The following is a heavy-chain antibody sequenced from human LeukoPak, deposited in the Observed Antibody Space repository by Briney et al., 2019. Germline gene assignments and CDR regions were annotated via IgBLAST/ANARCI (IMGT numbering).Heavy chain of an antibody. CDR3: ARANRLYYYDSSGLDY. CDR2: IWYDGSNK. CDR1: GFTFSSYG. Sequence: PGGSLRLSCAASGFTFSSYGMHWVRQAPGKGLEWVAVIWYDGSNKYYADSVKGRFTISRDNSKNTLYLQMNSLRAEDTAVYYCARANRLYYYDSSGLDYWGQGTLVTVSS. J-gene: IGHJ4*02. D-gene: IGHD3-22*01. V-gene: IGHV3-33*01.